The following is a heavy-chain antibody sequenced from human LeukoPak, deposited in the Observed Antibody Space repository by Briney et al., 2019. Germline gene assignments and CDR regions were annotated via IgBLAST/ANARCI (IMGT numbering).Heavy chain of an antibody. CDR1: GGYISSNS. J-gene: IGHJ3*02. V-gene: IGHV4-4*07. Sequence: SETLSLTCTVSGGYISSNSWSWIRQPAGKGLEWIGRIYASGSTNYNPSLKSRVTMSVDTSRNQFSLKLSSVTAADTAVYYCASRGYYDSIPFDIWGQGTMVTVSS. D-gene: IGHD3-10*01. CDR3: ASRGYYDSIPFDI. CDR2: IYASGST.